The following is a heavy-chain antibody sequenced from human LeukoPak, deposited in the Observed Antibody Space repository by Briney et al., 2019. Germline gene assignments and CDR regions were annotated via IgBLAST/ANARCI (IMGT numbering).Heavy chain of an antibody. CDR3: ARDIQLST. V-gene: IGHV3-23*01. Sequence: GGSLRLSCAASGFGFNNYAMSWVRQAPGKGLEWVSGISGSGGNTYYADSVKGRFTISRDNSKNTLYLQMNSLRAEDTAVYYCARDIQLSTWGLGTMVTVSS. J-gene: IGHJ3*01. D-gene: IGHD5-24*01. CDR1: GFGFNNYA. CDR2: ISGSGGNT.